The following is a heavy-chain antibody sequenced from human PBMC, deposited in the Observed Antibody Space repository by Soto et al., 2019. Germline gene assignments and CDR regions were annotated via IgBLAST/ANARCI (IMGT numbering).Heavy chain of an antibody. J-gene: IGHJ2*01. Sequence: VGSLRLSCAASGFTFSSYEMNWVRQAPGKGLEWVSYISSSGSTIYYADSVKGRFTISRDNAKNSLYLQMNSLRAEDTAVYYCARDHSGYDLSWYFDLWGRGTLVTVSS. CDR3: ARDHSGYDLSWYFDL. V-gene: IGHV3-48*03. CDR1: GFTFSSYE. CDR2: ISSSGSTI. D-gene: IGHD5-12*01.